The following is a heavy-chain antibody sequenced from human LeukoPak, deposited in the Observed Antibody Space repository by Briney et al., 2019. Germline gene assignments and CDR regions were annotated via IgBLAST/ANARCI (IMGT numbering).Heavy chain of an antibody. J-gene: IGHJ4*02. CDR3: ARVMDGGSCSY. D-gene: IGHD2-15*01. V-gene: IGHV3-66*01. Sequence: GGSLRLSCAASGFTFSSYWMSWVRQAPGKGLEWVSVIYSGGSTYYADSVKGRFTISRDNSKNTLYLQMNSLRAEDTAVYYCARVMDGGSCSYWGQGTLVTVSS. CDR2: IYSGGST. CDR1: GFTFSSYW.